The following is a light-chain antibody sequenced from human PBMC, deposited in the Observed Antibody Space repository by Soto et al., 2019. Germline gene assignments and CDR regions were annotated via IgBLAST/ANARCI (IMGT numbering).Light chain of an antibody. J-gene: IGKJ1*01. CDR3: QKSNKAPWI. CDR1: RDIDNS. Sequence: DSQVTQSPPSLSASVGDRVTITCRASRDIDNSLAWYQQVPGKAPNLLIYAASTLQSGVPSRFRGSGSGTSFIFTITSLQPEGVANYYCQKSNKAPWIFGQGTKVEV. V-gene: IGKV1-27*01. CDR2: AAS.